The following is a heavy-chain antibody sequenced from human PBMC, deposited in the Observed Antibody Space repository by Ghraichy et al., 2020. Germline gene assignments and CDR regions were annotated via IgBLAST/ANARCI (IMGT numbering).Heavy chain of an antibody. CDR3: AKDRRSGWHELSGAFDI. J-gene: IGHJ3*02. V-gene: IGHV3-30*18. Sequence: GGSLRLSCAASGFTFSSYDMHWVRQTPGKGLEWVAVISYDGNNKYYADSVKGRFTISRDNSKNTLYLQMNSLRAEDTAVYYCAKDRRSGWHELSGAFDIWGQGTMVTVSS. CDR2: ISYDGNNK. D-gene: IGHD6-19*01. CDR1: GFTFSSYD.